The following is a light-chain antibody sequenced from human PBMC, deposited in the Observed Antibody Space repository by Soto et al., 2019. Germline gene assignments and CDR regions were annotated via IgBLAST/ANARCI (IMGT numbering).Light chain of an antibody. CDR2: AAS. J-gene: IGKJ1*01. CDR1: QGIKND. CDR3: LQYNSYPWT. V-gene: IGKV1-17*01. Sequence: DIQMTQSPSSLSASVGDKVTITCRASQGIKNDVGWYQQKPGRAPRRLIFAASNLHSGVPSRFSGSGSGTEFTLTISSLQPEDFATYYWLQYNSYPWTFGQGTKVEIK.